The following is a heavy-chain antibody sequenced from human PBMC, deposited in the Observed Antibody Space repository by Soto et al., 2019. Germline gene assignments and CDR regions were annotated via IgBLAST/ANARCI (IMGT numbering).Heavy chain of an antibody. Sequence: SEPLSLTCTVSGDSISSSYWSWIRQPPGKGLEWIGYMYYSGSTSYNPSLNSRVTLSVDTSKNQFFLKLSFVTAADTAVYYCARHRALNWFDPWGQGTLVTVSS. V-gene: IGHV4-59*08. CDR2: MYYSGST. CDR3: ARHRALNWFDP. CDR1: GDSISSSY. J-gene: IGHJ5*02.